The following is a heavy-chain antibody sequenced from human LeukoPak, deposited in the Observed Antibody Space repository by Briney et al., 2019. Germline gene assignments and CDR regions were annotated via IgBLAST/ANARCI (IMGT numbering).Heavy chain of an antibody. CDR1: GYTFTSYD. D-gene: IGHD6-13*01. CDR2: MSPNSGDT. Sequence: GASVKVSCKASGYTFTSYDFNWVRQATGQRPEWMGWMSPNSGDTGYAQKFQDRVTMTRNTSISTAYMELSSLRSEDTAVYYCATAPGGRAAGIYYFDYWGQGTLVTVSS. CDR3: ATAPGGRAAGIYYFDY. J-gene: IGHJ4*02. V-gene: IGHV1-8*01.